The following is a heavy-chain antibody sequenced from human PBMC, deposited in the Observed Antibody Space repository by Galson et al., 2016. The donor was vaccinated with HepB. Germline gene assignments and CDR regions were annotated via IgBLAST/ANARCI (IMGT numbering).Heavy chain of an antibody. D-gene: IGHD3-10*01. CDR2: GSGTGGIK. J-gene: IGHJ4*02. CDR3: ARPGLTLVRGIAY. CDR1: GFTFSSYA. Sequence: SLRLSCAASGFTFSSYAMSWVRQAPGKGLEWVSAGSGTGGIKYYADSVKGRFTISRDNSKTTVYLQMNSLRAEDTAVYYCARPGLTLVRGIAYWGQGTLVTVSS. V-gene: IGHV3-23*01.